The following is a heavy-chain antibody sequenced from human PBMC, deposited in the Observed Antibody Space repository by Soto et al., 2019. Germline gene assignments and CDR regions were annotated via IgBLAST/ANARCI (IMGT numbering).Heavy chain of an antibody. CDR1: GGSIGGHY. V-gene: IGHV4-59*11. CDR3: ARDLWGYCGTDCYPLDV. D-gene: IGHD2-21*02. J-gene: IGHJ6*02. Sequence: SVTLCLTWTVSGGSIGGHYWSWIRQPTGKGLEWIGYMYNTGSTVYNPSFKSRVTISVDTSKNQFSLKLNSVTAADTAVYYCARDLWGYCGTDCYPLDVWGQGTTVTVSS. CDR2: MYNTGST.